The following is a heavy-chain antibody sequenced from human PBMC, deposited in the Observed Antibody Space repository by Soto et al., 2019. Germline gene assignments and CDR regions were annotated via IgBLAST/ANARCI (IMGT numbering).Heavy chain of an antibody. CDR1: GYSFTSYW. V-gene: IGHV5-51*01. D-gene: IGHD5-12*01. J-gene: IGHJ4*02. CDR3: ARLKRDGYNYSPLYY. Sequence: GESLKISCKGSGYSFTSYWIGWVRQMPGKGLEWMGIIYPGDSDTRYSPSFQGQVTISADKSISTAYLQWSSLKASDTAMYYCARLKRDGYNYSPLYYWGEGTLVTVAS. CDR2: IYPGDSDT.